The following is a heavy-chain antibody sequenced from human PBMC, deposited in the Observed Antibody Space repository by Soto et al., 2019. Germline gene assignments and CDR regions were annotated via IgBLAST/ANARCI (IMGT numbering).Heavy chain of an antibody. CDR1: GFSLSTSGVG. J-gene: IGHJ4*02. CDR2: IYWDDDK. CDR3: AHRREQWGGFDY. Sequence: QITLKESGPTLVKPTQTLTLTCTFSGFSLSTSGVGVGWIRQPPGKALEWLALIYWDDDKRYSPSLKSRLTITKDTSKNQVVLTMTNMDPMDTATYYCAHRREQWGGFDYWGQGTLVTVSS. D-gene: IGHD6-19*01. V-gene: IGHV2-5*02.